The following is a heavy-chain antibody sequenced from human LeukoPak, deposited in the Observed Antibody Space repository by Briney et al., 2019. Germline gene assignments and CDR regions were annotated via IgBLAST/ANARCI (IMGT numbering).Heavy chain of an antibody. V-gene: IGHV3-23*01. CDR2: ISGSGGST. Sequence: GGSLRLSCAASGLTFSSYAMSWVRQAPGKGLERVSAISGSGGSTYYADSVKGRFTISRDNSKNTLYLQMNSLRAEDTAVYYCAKDREQWLEPYYIDYWGQGTLVTVSS. CDR3: AKDREQWLEPYYIDY. J-gene: IGHJ4*02. D-gene: IGHD6-19*01. CDR1: GLTFSSYA.